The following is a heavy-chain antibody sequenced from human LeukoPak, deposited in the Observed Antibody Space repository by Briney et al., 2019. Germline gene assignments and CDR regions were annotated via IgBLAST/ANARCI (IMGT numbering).Heavy chain of an antibody. CDR1: GFTVSNKY. V-gene: IGHV3-53*01. Sequence: GGSLRLSCAASGFTVSNKYMTWVRQAPGKGLEWVSLIYSDGRTYYADSVKGRFTISRDNSKNTLYLQMNSLKIEDTAVYYCTKLARAPRDFDYWGQGTLVTVSS. CDR2: IYSDGRT. CDR3: TKLARAPRDFDY. J-gene: IGHJ4*01. D-gene: IGHD2-8*01.